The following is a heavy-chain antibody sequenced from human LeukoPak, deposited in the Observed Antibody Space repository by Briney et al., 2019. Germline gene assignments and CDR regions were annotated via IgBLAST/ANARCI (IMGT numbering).Heavy chain of an antibody. CDR3: AKKNYDFWSGPHLWFFDY. Sequence: GGSLRLSCAASGFTFSSYAMSWVRQAPGKGLEWVSAISGSGGSTYYADSVKGRFTISRDNSKNTLNLQMNSLRAEDTAVYYCAKKNYDFWSGPHLWFFDYWGQGTLVTVSS. CDR2: ISGSGGST. V-gene: IGHV3-23*01. D-gene: IGHD3-3*01. CDR1: GFTFSSYA. J-gene: IGHJ4*02.